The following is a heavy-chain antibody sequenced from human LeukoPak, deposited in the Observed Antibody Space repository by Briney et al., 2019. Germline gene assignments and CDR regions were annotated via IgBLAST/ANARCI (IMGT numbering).Heavy chain of an antibody. CDR2: IYYSGST. J-gene: IGHJ4*02. V-gene: IGHV4-39*01. CDR3: ARHQVMGRRDSPFDY. D-gene: IGHD3-16*01. CDR1: GGSISSSSYY. Sequence: SETLSLTCTASGGSISSSSYYWDWIRQPPGKGLEWIGSIYYSGSTYYSPSLKSRVTISVDTSRNQFSLKLSSVTAADTAVYYCARHQVMGRRDSPFDYWGQGTLVTVSS.